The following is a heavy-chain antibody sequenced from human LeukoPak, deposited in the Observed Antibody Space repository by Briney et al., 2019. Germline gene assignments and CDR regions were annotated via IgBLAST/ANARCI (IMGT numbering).Heavy chain of an antibody. CDR3: ARGSVGLGITFRD. CDR1: GFTFSSYA. V-gene: IGHV3-30*04. Sequence: GGSLRLSCAASGFTFSSYAMHWVRQAPGKGLEWVAVISYVGRNKYYADSVKGRFTISRDNSKNTLYLQMNSLRAEDTAVYYCARGSVGLGITFRDWGQGTLVTVSS. J-gene: IGHJ4*02. D-gene: IGHD3-16*01. CDR2: ISYVGRNK.